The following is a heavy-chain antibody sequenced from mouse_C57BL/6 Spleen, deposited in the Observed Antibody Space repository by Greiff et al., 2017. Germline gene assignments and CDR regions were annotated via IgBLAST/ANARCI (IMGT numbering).Heavy chain of an antibody. V-gene: IGHV1-55*01. Sequence: QVHVKQPGAELVKPGASVKMSCKASGYTFTSYWLTWVKQRPGQGLEWIGDIYPGSGSTNYNEKFKSKATLTVDTSSSTAYMQLSSLTSEDSAVYYCARGDYGSSSFAYWGQGTLVTVSA. CDR3: ARGDYGSSSFAY. CDR2: IYPGSGST. J-gene: IGHJ3*01. CDR1: GYTFTSYW. D-gene: IGHD1-1*01.